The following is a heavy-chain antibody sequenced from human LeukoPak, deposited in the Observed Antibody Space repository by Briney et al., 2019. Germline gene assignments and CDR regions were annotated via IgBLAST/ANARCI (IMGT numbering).Heavy chain of an antibody. V-gene: IGHV4-39*07. Sequence: SETLSLTCTVSGGSISSSSYYWGWIRQPPGKGLEWIGSIYYSGSTYYNPSLKSRVTISVDTSKNQFSLKLSSVTAADTAVYYCARSVEGYCRGGSCYSYSYYIDVWGKGTTVTVSS. CDR3: ARSVEGYCRGGSCYSYSYYIDV. CDR2: IYYSGST. J-gene: IGHJ6*03. D-gene: IGHD2-15*01. CDR1: GGSISSSSYY.